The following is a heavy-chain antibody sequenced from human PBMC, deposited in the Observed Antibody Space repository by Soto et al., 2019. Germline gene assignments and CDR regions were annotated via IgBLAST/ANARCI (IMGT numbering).Heavy chain of an antibody. CDR3: ARERTTISMDV. CDR2: MNPNSGNT. J-gene: IGHJ6*02. Sequence: QVQLVQSGAEVKKPGASVKVSSRAPEYTFTSLDINWVRQALGQGLEWMGWMNPNSGNTGYAQKFQGSVTMTRNTSISTAYMELSSLRSEDTAVYYCARERTTISMDVWGQGTTVTVSS. D-gene: IGHD3-9*01. CDR1: EYTFTSLD. V-gene: IGHV1-8*01.